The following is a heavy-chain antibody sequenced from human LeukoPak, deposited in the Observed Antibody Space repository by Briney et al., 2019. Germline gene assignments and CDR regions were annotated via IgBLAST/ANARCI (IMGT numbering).Heavy chain of an antibody. J-gene: IGHJ4*02. D-gene: IGHD1-26*01. CDR3: ARDLGRRTLYYFDY. CDR2: IWYDGSNK. V-gene: IGHV3-33*01. CDR1: GFTFSSYG. Sequence: PGRSLRLSCAASGFTFSSYGMHWVRQAPGKGLEWVAVIWYDGSNKYYADSVKGRFTIPRDNSKNTLYLQMNSLRAEDTAVYYCARDLGRRTLYYFDYWGQGTLVTVSS.